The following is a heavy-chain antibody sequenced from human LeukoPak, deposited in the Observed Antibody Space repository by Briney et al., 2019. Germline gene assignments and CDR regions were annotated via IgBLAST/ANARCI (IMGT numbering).Heavy chain of an antibody. Sequence: ASVKVSCKASGYTFTSYYMHWVRQAPGQGLEWMGIINPSGGSTSYAQNLQGRVTMDTDTSTSTAYMELRSLRSDDTAVYSCARDYDSNGYYFLSDYWGQGTLVTVSS. D-gene: IGHD3-22*01. CDR2: INPSGGST. V-gene: IGHV1-46*01. CDR1: GYTFTSYY. J-gene: IGHJ4*02. CDR3: ARDYDSNGYYFLSDY.